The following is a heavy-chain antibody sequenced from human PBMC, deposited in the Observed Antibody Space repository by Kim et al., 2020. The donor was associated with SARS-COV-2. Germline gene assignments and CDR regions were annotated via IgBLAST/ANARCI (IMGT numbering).Heavy chain of an antibody. D-gene: IGHD3-10*01. CDR2: INAGKGNT. V-gene: IGHV1-3*01. Sequence: ASVKVSCKASGYTFTDFAIHWVRQAPGQRLEWMGWINAGKGNTRYSQNFQGRVTIARDTSASTAYMELRSLRSEDTAVYYCAKGSGSYYVHWGRGTQVTVSS. CDR1: GYTFTDFA. CDR3: AKGSGSYYVH. J-gene: IGHJ4*02.